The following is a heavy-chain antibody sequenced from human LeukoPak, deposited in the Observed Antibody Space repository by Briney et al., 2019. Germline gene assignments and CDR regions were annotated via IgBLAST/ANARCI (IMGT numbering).Heavy chain of an antibody. CDR3: ARGPPIAAAGRVEYFQH. CDR1: GFTFSDYY. J-gene: IGHJ1*01. CDR2: ISSSSSYT. V-gene: IGHV3-11*05. D-gene: IGHD6-13*01. Sequence: GSLRLSCAASGFTFSDYYMSWIRQAPGKGLEWVSYISSSSSYTNYADSVKGRFTISRDNAKNSLYLQMNSLRAEDTAVYYCARGPPIAAAGRVEYFQHWGQGTLVTVSS.